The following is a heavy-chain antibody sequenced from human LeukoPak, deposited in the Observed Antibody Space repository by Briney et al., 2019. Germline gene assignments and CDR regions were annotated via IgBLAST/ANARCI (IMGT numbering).Heavy chain of an antibody. D-gene: IGHD1-26*01. CDR2: ISGSGDST. Sequence: GGSLRLSCAASGFTFSTYAMSWVRQAPGKGLEWVSTISGSGDSTYYADSVKGRFTISRDNPKNMLYLQMNSLRAEDTAVYYCAKNGVGATWGNYFDYWGQGTLVTVSS. CDR1: GFTFSTYA. J-gene: IGHJ4*02. V-gene: IGHV3-23*01. CDR3: AKNGVGATWGNYFDY.